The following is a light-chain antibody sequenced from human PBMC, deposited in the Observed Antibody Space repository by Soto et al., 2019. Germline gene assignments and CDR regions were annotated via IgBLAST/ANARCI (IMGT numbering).Light chain of an antibody. CDR1: QSVSSN. J-gene: IGKJ1*01. V-gene: IGKV3-15*01. CDR2: GAS. Sequence: EIVMTQSPATLSVSPGERATLSCRASQSVSSNLAWYQQKPGQAPRLLIYGASTRATGIPARFSGSGSGTDFTLTISSLEPADFAVYYCQQRSNWPPTFGQGTKVDIK. CDR3: QQRSNWPPT.